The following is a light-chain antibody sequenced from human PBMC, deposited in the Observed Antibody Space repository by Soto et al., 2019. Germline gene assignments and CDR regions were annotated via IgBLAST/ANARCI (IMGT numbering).Light chain of an antibody. Sequence: QSLLTQPASVSGSPGQSITIFCTGTSSDVGSYSLVSWYQQHPGKAPKVMIYEGTKRPSGISDRFSGSKFDNTASLTISGLQAEDEADYYCCSYADSSTLVFGGGTKLTVL. J-gene: IGLJ2*01. V-gene: IGLV2-23*01. CDR2: EGT. CDR3: CSYADSSTLV. CDR1: SSDVGSYSL.